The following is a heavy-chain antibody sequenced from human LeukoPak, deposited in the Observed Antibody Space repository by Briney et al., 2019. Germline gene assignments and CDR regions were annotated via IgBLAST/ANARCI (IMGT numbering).Heavy chain of an antibody. CDR3: ARDPPYYDSSGYYYDY. CDR1: GFTFSTYS. D-gene: IGHD3-22*01. J-gene: IGHJ4*02. V-gene: IGHV3-21*01. Sequence: GGSLRLSCAASGFTFSTYSMNWVRQAPGKGLEWVSSISGSSIYIYYADSVKGRFTISRDNAKNSLYLQMNSLRAEDPAVYYCARDPPYYDSSGYYYDYWGQGTLVTVSS. CDR2: ISGSSIYI.